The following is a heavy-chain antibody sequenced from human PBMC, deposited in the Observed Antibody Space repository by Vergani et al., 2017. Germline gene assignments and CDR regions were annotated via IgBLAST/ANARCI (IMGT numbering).Heavy chain of an antibody. Sequence: QVQLVQSGAEVKKPGSSVKVSCKASGGTFSSYAISWVRQAPGQGLEWMGGIIPIFGTANYAQKYQGRVTITADKSTSTAYMVLSSLRSEDTAVYYCARSNTGGYSQFTYYMDVWGKGTTVTVSS. CDR3: ARSNTGGYSQFTYYMDV. V-gene: IGHV1-69*06. CDR1: GGTFSSYA. CDR2: IIPIFGTA. J-gene: IGHJ6*03. D-gene: IGHD4-23*01.